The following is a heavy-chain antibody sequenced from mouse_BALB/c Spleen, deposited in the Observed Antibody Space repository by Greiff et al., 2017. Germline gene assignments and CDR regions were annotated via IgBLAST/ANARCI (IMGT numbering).Heavy chain of an antibody. CDR1: GFSLTSYG. D-gene: IGHD2-1*01. CDR2: IWAGGST. CDR3: AREGGNYGWYFDV. V-gene: IGHV2-9*02. Sequence: VQLQESGPGLVAPSQSLSITCTVSGFSLTSYGVHWVRQPPGKGLEWLGVIWAGGSTNYNSALMSRLSISKDNSKSQVFLKMNSLQTDDTAMYYCAREGGNYGWYFDVWGAGTTVTVSS. J-gene: IGHJ1*01.